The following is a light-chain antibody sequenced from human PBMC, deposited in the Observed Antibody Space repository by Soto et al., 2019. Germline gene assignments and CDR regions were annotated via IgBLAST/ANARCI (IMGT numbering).Light chain of an antibody. V-gene: IGLV2-14*01. CDR2: DVS. CDR3: SSYTRSSTWV. J-gene: IGLJ3*02. Sequence: QSALTQPASVSGSPGQSITISCTGTSSDVGGYNYVSWYQRHPGKAPKLMIYDVSNRPSGVSYRFSGSKSGNTASLTISGLQAEDEADYYCSSYTRSSTWVFGGGTKVTVL. CDR1: SSDVGGYNY.